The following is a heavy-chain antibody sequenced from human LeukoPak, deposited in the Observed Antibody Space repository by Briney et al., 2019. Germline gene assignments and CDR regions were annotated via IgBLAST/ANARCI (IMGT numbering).Heavy chain of an antibody. CDR3: ARGLRYFDTNWFDP. CDR2: IYYSGST. D-gene: IGHD3-9*01. J-gene: IGHJ5*02. Sequence: SETLSLTCTVSGGSISSYYWSWIRQPPGKGLEWIGYIYYSGSTNYNPSLKSRVTISVDTSKNQFSLKLSSVTAADTAVYYCARGLRYFDTNWFDPWGQGTLVTVSS. CDR1: GGSISSYY. V-gene: IGHV4-59*01.